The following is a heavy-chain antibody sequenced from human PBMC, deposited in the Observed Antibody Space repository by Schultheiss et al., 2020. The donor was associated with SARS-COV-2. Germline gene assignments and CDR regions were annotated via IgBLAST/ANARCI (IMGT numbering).Heavy chain of an antibody. CDR3: AKNLGSSWGFYYFDY. Sequence: GGSLRLSCAASGFTFSSYSMNWVRQAPGKGLEWVSAISGSGGSTYYADSVKGRFTISRDNSKNTLYLQMNSLRAEDTAVYYCAKNLGSSWGFYYFDYWGQGTLVTVSS. D-gene: IGHD6-13*01. CDR1: GFTFSSYS. V-gene: IGHV3-23*01. CDR2: ISGSGGST. J-gene: IGHJ4*02.